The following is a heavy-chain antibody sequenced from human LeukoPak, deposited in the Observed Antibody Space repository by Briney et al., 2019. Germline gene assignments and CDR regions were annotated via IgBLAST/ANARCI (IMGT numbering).Heavy chain of an antibody. CDR3: ARDGAVAGTWYFDL. CDR2: INSDGSST. CDR1: GFTFSSYS. D-gene: IGHD6-19*01. J-gene: IGHJ2*01. V-gene: IGHV3-74*01. Sequence: GGSLRLSCAASGFTFSSYSMNWVRQAPGKGLVWVSRINSDGSSTSYADSVKGRFTISRDNAKNTLYLQMNSLRAEDTAVYYCARDGAVAGTWYFDLWGRGTLVTVSS.